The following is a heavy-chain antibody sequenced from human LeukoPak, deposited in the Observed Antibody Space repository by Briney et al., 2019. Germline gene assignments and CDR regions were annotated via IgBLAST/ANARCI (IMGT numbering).Heavy chain of an antibody. J-gene: IGHJ4*02. V-gene: IGHV1-69*05. CDR1: GGTFSSYA. CDR2: IIPIFGTA. CDR3: ARSDWAAAGTDY. D-gene: IGHD6-13*01. Sequence: ASVKVSCKASGGTFSSYAISWVRQAPGQGLEWMGRIIPIFGTANYAQKFQGRVTITTDESTSTAYMELSSLRSEDTAVYYCARSDWAAAGTDYWGQGTLVTVSS.